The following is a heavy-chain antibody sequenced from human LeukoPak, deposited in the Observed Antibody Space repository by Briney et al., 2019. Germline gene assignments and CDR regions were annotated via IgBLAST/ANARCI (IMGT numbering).Heavy chain of an antibody. CDR1: GFSFSGYF. CDR2: ISSDGNSK. V-gene: IGHV3-11*04. CDR3: ASDPGFEGYVSSELRFIKGPFDY. Sequence: PGGSLRLSCAASGFSFSGYFMTWVRQAPGKGLEWIAFISSDGNSKYYADSVRGRFTISRDNAKNSLYLQMNSLRAEDTAVYYCASDPGFEGYVSSELRFIKGPFDYWGRGTLVTVSS. D-gene: IGHD3-16*01. J-gene: IGHJ4*02.